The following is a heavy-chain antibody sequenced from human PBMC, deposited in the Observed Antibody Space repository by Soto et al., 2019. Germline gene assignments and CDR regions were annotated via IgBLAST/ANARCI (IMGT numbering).Heavy chain of an antibody. D-gene: IGHD5-12*01. CDR2: IIPIFGTA. V-gene: IGHV1-69*13. CDR1: GGTFSSYA. Sequence: ASVKVSCKASGGTFSSYAISWVRQAPGQGLEWMGGIIPIFGTANYAQRFRGRLTITADESTSTGYMELISLRSDDTAVYYCAREGSGYNFWGQGTQVTVSS. J-gene: IGHJ4*02. CDR3: AREGSGYNF.